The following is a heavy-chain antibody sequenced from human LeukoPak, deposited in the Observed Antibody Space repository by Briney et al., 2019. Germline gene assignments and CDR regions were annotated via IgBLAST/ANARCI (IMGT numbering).Heavy chain of an antibody. D-gene: IGHD6-19*01. CDR1: GFTFSSYG. CDR2: IWYDGSNK. Sequence: GGSLRLSCAASGFTFSSYGMHWVRQAPGKGLGWVAVIWYDGSNKYYADSVKGRFTISRDNSKNTLYLQMNSLSADDTAVYYCAKDEERTGYSSGWYWYYYYYMDVWGKGTTVAVSS. J-gene: IGHJ6*03. CDR3: AKDEERTGYSSGWYWYYYYYMDV. V-gene: IGHV3-33*06.